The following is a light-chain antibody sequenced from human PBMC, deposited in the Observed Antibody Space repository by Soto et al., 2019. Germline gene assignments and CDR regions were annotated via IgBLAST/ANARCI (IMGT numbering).Light chain of an antibody. J-gene: IGKJ4*01. CDR2: GAS. Sequence: ESGLTQSPGTLSLSPGERATLSCRASQSVSSSYLAWYQQKPGQAPRLLIYGASSRATGIPDRFSGSGSGTDFTLTISRLEPEDFAVYYCQQYGSSPTLTFGGGTKVDIK. V-gene: IGKV3-20*01. CDR1: QSVSSSY. CDR3: QQYGSSPTLT.